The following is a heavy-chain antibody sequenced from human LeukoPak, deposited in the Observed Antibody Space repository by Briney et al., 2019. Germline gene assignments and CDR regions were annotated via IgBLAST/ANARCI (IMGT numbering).Heavy chain of an antibody. J-gene: IGHJ4*02. CDR1: GYTFTSYG. CDR3: ARDICYPKSRDGYKNLDY. D-gene: IGHD5-24*01. Sequence: ASVKVSCKASGYTFTSYGISWVRQAPGQGLEWMGWISAYNGNTNYAQKLQGRVTMTTDTSTSTAYMELRSLRSDDTAVYYCARDICYPKSRDGYKNLDYWGQGTLVTVSS. CDR2: ISAYNGNT. V-gene: IGHV1-18*01.